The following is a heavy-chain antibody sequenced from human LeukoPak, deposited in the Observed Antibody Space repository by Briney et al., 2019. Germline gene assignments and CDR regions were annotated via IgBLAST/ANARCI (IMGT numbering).Heavy chain of an antibody. Sequence: SVKVSCKASGGTFSSYAISWVRQAPRQGLEWMGGIIPIFGTANYAQKFQGRVTITADESTSTAYMELSSLRSEDTAVYYCARMVRGYGYDYWGQGTLVTVSS. V-gene: IGHV1-69*13. CDR1: GGTFSSYA. D-gene: IGHD5-18*01. CDR3: ARMVRGYGYDY. J-gene: IGHJ4*02. CDR2: IIPIFGTA.